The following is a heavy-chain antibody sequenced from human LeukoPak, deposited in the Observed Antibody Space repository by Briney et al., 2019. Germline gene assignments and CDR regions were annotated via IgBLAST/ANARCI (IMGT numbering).Heavy chain of an antibody. V-gene: IGHV3-11*01. J-gene: IGHJ4*02. D-gene: IGHD6-13*01. CDR2: ISSSGSTI. Sequence: GGPLRLSCAASGFTFSDYYMSWIRQAPGKGLEWVSYISSSGSTIYYADSVKGRFTISRDNAKNSLYLQMNSLRAEDTAVYYCARDLGGSWLAKNPDYWGQGTLVTVSS. CDR1: GFTFSDYY. CDR3: ARDLGGSWLAKNPDY.